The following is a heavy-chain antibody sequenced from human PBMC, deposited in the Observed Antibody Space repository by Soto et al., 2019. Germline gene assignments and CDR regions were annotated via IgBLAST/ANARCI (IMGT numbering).Heavy chain of an antibody. J-gene: IGHJ4*02. CDR2: SYYRGST. V-gene: IGHV4-39*01. CDR3: ATADGFGVVTPFFEY. CDR1: GGSISSRRHY. D-gene: IGHD3-3*01. Sequence: QLQLQESGPGLVKPSETLSLTCTVYGGSISSRRHYWGWIRQSPGKHLERIGSSYYRGSTHYHPSLKTRVTISVDTSKNQVSLKVYSVTAADTAEYYCATADGFGVVTPFFEYWGQGILVTVSS.